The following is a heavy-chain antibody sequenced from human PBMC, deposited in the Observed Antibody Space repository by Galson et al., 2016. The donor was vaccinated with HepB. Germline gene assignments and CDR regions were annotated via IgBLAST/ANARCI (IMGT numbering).Heavy chain of an antibody. D-gene: IGHD2-15*01. J-gene: IGHJ5*02. Sequence: LRLSCAASGFTFSDYGMNWVRQAPGKGLEWVPSITSSATYKSYLDSVKGRFTISRDNAKDTLDLQMNDLRVEDTAVYYCVRGVGESWDQGTLVTVSS. CDR1: GFTFSDYG. V-gene: IGHV3-21*01. CDR2: ITSSATYK. CDR3: VRGVGES.